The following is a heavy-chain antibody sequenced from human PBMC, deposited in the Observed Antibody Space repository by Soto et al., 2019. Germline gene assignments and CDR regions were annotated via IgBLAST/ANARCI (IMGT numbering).Heavy chain of an antibody. CDR2: ISYDGSNK. J-gene: IGHJ4*02. Sequence: GGSLRLSCAASGFTFSSYAMHWVRRTPGKGLEWVAVISYDGSNKYYADSVKGRFTISRDNSKNTLYLQMNSLRAEDTAVYYCARGSYYDILTGRFDYWGQGTLVTVSS. CDR1: GFTFSSYA. D-gene: IGHD3-9*01. CDR3: ARGSYYDILTGRFDY. V-gene: IGHV3-30-3*01.